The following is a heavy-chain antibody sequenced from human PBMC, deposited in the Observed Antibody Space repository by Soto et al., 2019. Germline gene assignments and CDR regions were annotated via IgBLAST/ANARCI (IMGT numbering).Heavy chain of an antibody. Sequence: QVQLVRSGAEVKKHGSSLKVSCKAPGGTFSSYYISWVRQAPGQGLEWIGGIIPIFGTAKYAQKFQGRVSITADESTCTCYMELISLRSEHTAVYYCARSQVGSSSLDICYYDDYGMDVWGPGTRVTVSS. J-gene: IGHJ6*02. CDR3: ARSQVGSSSLDICYYDDYGMDV. D-gene: IGHD3-3*02. V-gene: IGHV1-69*01. CDR2: IIPIFGTA. CDR1: GGTFSSYY.